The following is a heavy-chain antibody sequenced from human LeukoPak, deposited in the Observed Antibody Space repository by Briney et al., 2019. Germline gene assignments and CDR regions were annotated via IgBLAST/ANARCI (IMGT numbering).Heavy chain of an antibody. V-gene: IGHV4-30-4*01. Sequence: SETLSLTCTVSGGSISSGDYYWSWIRQPPGKGLEWIGYIYYSGSTYYNPSLKSRVTISVDTSKNQFSLKLSSVTAADTAVYYCARPYYYGSGSIDAFDIWGQGTMVTVSS. CDR1: GGSISSGDYY. J-gene: IGHJ3*02. D-gene: IGHD3-10*01. CDR2: IYYSGST. CDR3: ARPYYYGSGSIDAFDI.